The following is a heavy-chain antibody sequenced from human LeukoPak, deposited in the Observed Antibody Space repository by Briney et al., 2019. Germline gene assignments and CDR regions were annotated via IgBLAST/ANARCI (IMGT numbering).Heavy chain of an antibody. CDR2: ISYDGRNK. CDR3: ARDVSRAAAGTEYFDY. J-gene: IGHJ4*02. CDR1: GFTVSSNY. V-gene: IGHV3-30-3*01. Sequence: PGGSLRLSCAASGFTVSSNYMSWVRQAPGKGLEWVAVISYDGRNKYYADSVKGRFTISRDNSKNTLYLQMNSLRAEDTAVYYCARDVSRAAAGTEYFDYWGQGTLVTVSS. D-gene: IGHD6-13*01.